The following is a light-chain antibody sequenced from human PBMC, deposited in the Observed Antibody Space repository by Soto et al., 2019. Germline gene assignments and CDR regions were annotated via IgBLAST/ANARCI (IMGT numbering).Light chain of an antibody. V-gene: IGKV1-9*01. CDR2: AAS. CDR1: QDSTKY. Sequence: IQLTQSPSSLSASVGDRVTITCRASQDSTKYLAWYQQKPGKAPKLLIYAASTLQSGVPSRFSGSGSGTDFTLTINGLQPDDFAIYYCQQYISYRAFGQGTKVDIK. CDR3: QQYISYRA. J-gene: IGKJ1*01.